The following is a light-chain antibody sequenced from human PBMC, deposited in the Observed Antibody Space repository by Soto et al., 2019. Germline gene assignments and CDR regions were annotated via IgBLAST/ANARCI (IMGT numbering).Light chain of an antibody. CDR1: SSDVGGYNY. Sequence: QSALTRPASVSGSPGQSIAISCTGTSSDVGGYNYVSWYQQHPGKAPKLMIYDVSNRPSGVSNRFSGSKSGNTASLTISGLQAEDEADYYCSSFTSSNTYVFGTGTKVTVL. J-gene: IGLJ1*01. CDR3: SSFTSSNTYV. V-gene: IGLV2-14*01. CDR2: DVS.